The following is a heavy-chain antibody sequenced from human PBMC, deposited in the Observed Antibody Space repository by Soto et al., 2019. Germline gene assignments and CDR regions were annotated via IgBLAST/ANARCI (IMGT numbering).Heavy chain of an antibody. D-gene: IGHD3-3*01. CDR3: ASTSLPNYDFWSGSYYYYYYMDV. CDR1: GGTFSSYT. J-gene: IGHJ6*03. CDR2: MNPNSGNT. V-gene: IGHV1-8*02. Sequence: ASVKVSCKASGGTFSSYTISWVRQATGQGLEWMGWMNPNSGNTGYAQKFQGRVTMTRNTSISTAYMELSSLRSEDTAVYYCASTSLPNYDFWSGSYYYYYYMDVWGKGTTVTVSS.